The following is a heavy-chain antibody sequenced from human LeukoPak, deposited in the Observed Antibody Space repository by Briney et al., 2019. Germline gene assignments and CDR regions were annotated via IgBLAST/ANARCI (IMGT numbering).Heavy chain of an antibody. CDR2: IWYDGSNK. D-gene: IGHD6-13*01. V-gene: IGHV3-33*06. Sequence: GGSLRLSCAASGFTFSSYGMHWVRQAPGKGLEWVAVIWYDGSNKYYADSVKGRFTISRDNSKNTLYLQMNSLRAEDTAVYYCAKEGPHIAAAGGDYWGQGTLVTVSS. J-gene: IGHJ4*02. CDR1: GFTFSSYG. CDR3: AKEGPHIAAAGGDY.